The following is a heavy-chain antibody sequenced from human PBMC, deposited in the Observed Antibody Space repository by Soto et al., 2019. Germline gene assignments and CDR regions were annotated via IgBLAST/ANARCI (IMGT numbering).Heavy chain of an antibody. CDR2: IYPGDSDT. Sequence: GESLKISCKGSGYSFTSYWIGWVRQMPGKGLEWMGIIYPGDSDTRYSPSFQGQVTISADKSISTAYLQWSSLKASDTAMYYRARQGLSSSWPQDNWFDPWGQGTLVTVSS. J-gene: IGHJ5*02. D-gene: IGHD6-13*01. CDR1: GYSFTSYW. CDR3: ARQGLSSSWPQDNWFDP. V-gene: IGHV5-51*01.